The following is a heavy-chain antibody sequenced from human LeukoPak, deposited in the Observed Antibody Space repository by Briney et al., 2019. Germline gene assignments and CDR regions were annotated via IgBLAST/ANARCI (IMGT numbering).Heavy chain of an antibody. J-gene: IGHJ4*02. D-gene: IGHD3-16*02. V-gene: IGHV1-18*04. CDR2: LSPYSGNT. Sequence: ASVKVSCKASGYTFTSYGTSWVRQAPGQGLEWMGSLSPYSGNTNYAERLQGRVIMTADTSTRTAYMELRSLRSADTAVFYCARHQYDYVWGSYRPYFDYWGQGTLVTVSS. CDR3: ARHQYDYVWGSYRPYFDY. CDR1: GYTFTSYG.